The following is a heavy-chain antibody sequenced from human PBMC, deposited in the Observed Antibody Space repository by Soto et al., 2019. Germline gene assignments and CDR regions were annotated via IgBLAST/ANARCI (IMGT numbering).Heavy chain of an antibody. CDR3: ARAVTTVSTLGIDY. V-gene: IGHV4-61*01. D-gene: IGHD4-17*01. CDR2: IYYSGST. CDR1: GGSVSSGSYY. J-gene: IGHJ4*02. Sequence: QVQLQESGPGLVKPSETLSLTCTVSGGSVSSGSYYWSWIRQPPGKGLEWIGYIYYSGSTNYNPSLKSRVTISVDTSKNQFSLKLSSVTAADTAVYYCARAVTTVSTLGIDYWGQGTLVTVSS.